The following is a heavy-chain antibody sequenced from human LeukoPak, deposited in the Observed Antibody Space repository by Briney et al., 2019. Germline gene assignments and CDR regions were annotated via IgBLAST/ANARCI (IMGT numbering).Heavy chain of an antibody. D-gene: IGHD1-14*01. CDR3: ARDPGGY. Sequence: SETLSLTCTVSGGSISSYYWSWIRQPPGKGLEWIGYIYYSGSTNYNPSLKSRVTISVDTSKNQFSLKLTSVTAADTAVYYCARDPGGYWGQGTLVTVSS. V-gene: IGHV4-59*12. CDR1: GGSISSYY. CDR2: IYYSGST. J-gene: IGHJ4*02.